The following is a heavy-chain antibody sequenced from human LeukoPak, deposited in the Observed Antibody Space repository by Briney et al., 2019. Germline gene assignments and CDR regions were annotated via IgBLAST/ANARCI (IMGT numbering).Heavy chain of an antibody. D-gene: IGHD1-26*01. CDR1: GGSISSYY. CDR3: ARDPSYSTNAGWFDP. Sequence: SETLSLTCTVSGGSISSYYWSWIRQPAGKGLEWIGRIHTSGSINYNPSLKSRVTMSVDTSKNQFSLKLSSVTAADTAVYYCARDPSYSTNAGWFDPWGQGTLVTVSS. J-gene: IGHJ5*02. V-gene: IGHV4-4*07. CDR2: IHTSGSI.